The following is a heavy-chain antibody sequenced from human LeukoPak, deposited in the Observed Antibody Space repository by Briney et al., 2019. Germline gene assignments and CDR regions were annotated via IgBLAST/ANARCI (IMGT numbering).Heavy chain of an antibody. CDR1: GFTFGDYA. CDR2: IRSKAYGGTT. J-gene: IGHJ3*02. D-gene: IGHD6-13*01. CDR3: TREGIAAAGTGAFDI. Sequence: GWSLRLSCTASGFTFGDYAMSWVRQAPGKELEWVGFIRSKAYGGTTEYAASVKGRFTVSRDDSKSIAYLQMNSLKTEDTAVYYCTREGIAAAGTGAFDIWGQGTMVTVSS. V-gene: IGHV3-49*04.